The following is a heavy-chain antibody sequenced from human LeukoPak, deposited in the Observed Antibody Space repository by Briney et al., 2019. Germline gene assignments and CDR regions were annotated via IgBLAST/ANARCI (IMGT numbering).Heavy chain of an antibody. V-gene: IGHV6-1*01. Sequence: HSQTLSLTCAISGDSVSSKTAGWNWIRHSPSRGLEWLGRTYYRSKCYNDDAVSVEGRITINPRTAKSQFSMQLICVTREDPGLYYCERGGLVRGTINSLIAFDIWGQGIMVTVSS. D-gene: IGHD3-10*02. J-gene: IGHJ3*02. CDR1: GDSVSSKTAG. CDR2: TYYRSKCYN. CDR3: ERGGLVRGTINSLIAFDI.